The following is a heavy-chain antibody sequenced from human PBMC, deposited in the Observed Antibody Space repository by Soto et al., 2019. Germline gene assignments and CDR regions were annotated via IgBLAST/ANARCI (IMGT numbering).Heavy chain of an antibody. CDR2: INHSGST. V-gene: IGHV4-34*01. Sequence: SETLSLTCAVYGGSFSGYYWSWIRQPPGKGLEWIGEINHSGSTNYNPSLKSRVTISVDTSKNQFSLKLSSVTAADTAVYYCARASPRSYDFWSGYPYGMDVWGQGTTVTVS. CDR3: ARASPRSYDFWSGYPYGMDV. D-gene: IGHD3-3*01. J-gene: IGHJ6*02. CDR1: GGSFSGYY.